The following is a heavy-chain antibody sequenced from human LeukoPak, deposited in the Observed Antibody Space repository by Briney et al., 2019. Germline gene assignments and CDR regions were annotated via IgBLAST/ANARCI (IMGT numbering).Heavy chain of an antibody. J-gene: IGHJ5*02. CDR2: IYYSGST. D-gene: IGHD4-11*01. CDR1: GGSISSGDYY. Sequence: PSQTLSLTCTVSGGSISSGDYYWSWIRQPPGKGLEWIGYIYYSGSTYYNPSLKSRVTISVDTSKNQFSLKLSSVTAADTAVYYCARDGDDYSNYDDWFDPWGQGTLVTVSS. CDR3: ARDGDDYSNYDDWFDP. V-gene: IGHV4-30-4*01.